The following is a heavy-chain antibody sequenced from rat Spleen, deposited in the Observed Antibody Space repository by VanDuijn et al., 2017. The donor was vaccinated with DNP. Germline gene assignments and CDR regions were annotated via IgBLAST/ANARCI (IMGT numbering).Heavy chain of an antibody. CDR3: ARGLNYGGYIYSWYFDF. D-gene: IGHD1-11*01. J-gene: IGHJ1*01. Sequence: EVQLQESGPGLVKPSQSLSLTCSVTGYSITSNYWGWIRKFPGNKMEWMGYISYSGSTSYNPSLKSRIPITRDTSKNQFFLQLNSVTTEDTATYYCARGLNYGGYIYSWYFDFWGPGTMVTVSS. CDR2: ISYSGST. CDR1: GYSITSNY. V-gene: IGHV3-1*01.